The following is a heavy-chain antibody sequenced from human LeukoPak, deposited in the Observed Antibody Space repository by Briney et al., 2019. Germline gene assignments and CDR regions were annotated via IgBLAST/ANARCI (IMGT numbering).Heavy chain of an antibody. CDR2: ISHDGHTK. D-gene: IGHD6-25*01. CDR3: AKEAATSQIDY. Sequence: GGSLRLSCAASGFTFSGYGMHWVRQVPVKGLQWVAVISHDGHTKYYEDSVKGHFTISRDNFKNTLSLQMNSLRADDTAVYFCAKEAATSQIDYWGQGTLVTVSS. CDR1: GFTFSGYG. J-gene: IGHJ4*02. V-gene: IGHV3-30*18.